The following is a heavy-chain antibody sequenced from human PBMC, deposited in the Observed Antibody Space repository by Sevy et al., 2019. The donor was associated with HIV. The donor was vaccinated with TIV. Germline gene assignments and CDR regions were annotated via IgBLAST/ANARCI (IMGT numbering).Heavy chain of an antibody. J-gene: IGHJ4*02. CDR2: IRYDGSNK. D-gene: IGHD3-3*01. V-gene: IGHV3-30*02. Sequence: GGSLRLSCAASGFTFNSYGMHWVRQAPGKGLEWVAFIRYDGSNKYYADSVKGRFTISRDNSKNTLYLQMNSLRAEDTAVYYCATNQLWSGYYDFDYWGQGTLVTVSS. CDR1: GFTFNSYG. CDR3: ATNQLWSGYYDFDY.